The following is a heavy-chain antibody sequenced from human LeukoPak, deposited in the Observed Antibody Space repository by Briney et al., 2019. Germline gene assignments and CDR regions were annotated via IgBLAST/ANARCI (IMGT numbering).Heavy chain of an antibody. CDR2: IRYDGSNK. J-gene: IGHJ4*02. CDR3: VGRSWYTSFRGGDY. CDR1: GFTFSSYG. D-gene: IGHD6-13*01. V-gene: IGHV3-30*02. Sequence: PGGSLRLSCAASGFTFSSYGMHWVRQAPGKGLEWVAFIRYDGSNKYYADSVKGRFTISRDNSKNTLYLQMNSLRAEDTAVYYCVGRSWYTSFRGGDYWGQGTLVTVSS.